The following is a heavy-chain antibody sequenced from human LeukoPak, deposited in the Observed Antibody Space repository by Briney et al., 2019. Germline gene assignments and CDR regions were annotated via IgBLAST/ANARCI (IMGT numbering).Heavy chain of an antibody. D-gene: IGHD3-10*01. CDR2: INHSGST. J-gene: IGHJ4*02. CDR1: GGSFSGYY. CDR3: AGGTTPGVF. Sequence: SSETLSLTCAVYGGSFSGYYWTWIRQPPGKGLEWIGEINHSGSTNYNPSLKSRVTISIDTSKNQISLNLTSVTAADTALYYCAGGTTPGVFWGQGTLATVSS. V-gene: IGHV4-34*01.